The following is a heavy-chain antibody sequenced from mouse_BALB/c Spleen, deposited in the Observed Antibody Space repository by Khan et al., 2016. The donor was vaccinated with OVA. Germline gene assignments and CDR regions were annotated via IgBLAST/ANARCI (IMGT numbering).Heavy chain of an antibody. CDR1: GYGFSNYL. D-gene: IGHD2-14*01. J-gene: IGHJ3*01. Sequence: QVQLQQSGAELVRPGSSVKISCKASGYGFSNYLMNWVKQVPGQGLEWIGQICPGDGNTNYNGQFKDKATLTVDQSSSSSYMQPSSQTSEDSSVFFWARSGYDYFAYWGQGTLVTVSA. CDR3: ARSGYDYFAY. CDR2: ICPGDGNT. V-gene: IGHV1-80*01.